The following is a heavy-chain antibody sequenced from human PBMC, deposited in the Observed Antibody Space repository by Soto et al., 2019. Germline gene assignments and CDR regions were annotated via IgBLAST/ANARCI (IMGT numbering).Heavy chain of an antibody. CDR2: INAGNGNT. J-gene: IGHJ4*02. CDR3: ARGPSPWELLN. V-gene: IGHV1-3*01. CDR1: GYTFTSYA. Sequence: GASVKVSCKASGYTFTSYAMHWVRLAPGQRLEWMGWINAGNGNTKYSQKFQGRVTMTTDTSTSTAYMELRSLRSDDTAVYYCARGPSPWELLNWGQGTLVTVSS. D-gene: IGHD1-26*01.